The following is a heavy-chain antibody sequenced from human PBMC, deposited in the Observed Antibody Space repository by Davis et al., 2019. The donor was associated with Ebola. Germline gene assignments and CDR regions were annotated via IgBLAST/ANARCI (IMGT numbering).Heavy chain of an antibody. CDR3: AREGDYVYGMDV. CDR1: GFTFSSYA. J-gene: IGHJ6*04. V-gene: IGHV3-13*01. Sequence: GGSLRLSCAASGFTFSSYAMSWVRQAPGKGLEWVSAIGTAGDTYYSGSVKGRFTISRENAKNSLYLQMNSLRAGDTAVYYCAREGDYVYGMDVWGKGTTVTVSS. CDR2: IGTAGDT.